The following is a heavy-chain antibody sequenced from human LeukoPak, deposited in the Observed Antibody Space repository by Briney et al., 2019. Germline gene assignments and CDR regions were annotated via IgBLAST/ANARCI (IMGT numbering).Heavy chain of an antibody. CDR2: INHSGST. D-gene: IGHD1-7*01. CDR3: ARSRRELRAAFDI. CDR1: GGSFSGYY. V-gene: IGHV4-34*01. J-gene: IGHJ3*02. Sequence: PSETLSLTCAVYGGSFSGYYWSWIRQPPGKGLEWIGEINHSGSTNYNPSLKSRVTISVDRSKNQFSLKLSSVTAADTAVYYCARSRRELRAAFDIWGQGTMVTVSS.